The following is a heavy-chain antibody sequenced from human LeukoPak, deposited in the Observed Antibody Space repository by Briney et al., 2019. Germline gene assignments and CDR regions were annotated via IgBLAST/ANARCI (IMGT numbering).Heavy chain of an antibody. D-gene: IGHD6-19*01. CDR3: AREGVAGTA. CDR1: GGSISSGSYY. J-gene: IGHJ4*02. Sequence: SETLSLTCTVSGGSISSGSYYWSWIRQPAGKGLEWIGRIYTSGSTDYNPSLKSRVTISVDTSKNQFSLKLSSVTAADTAVYYCAREGVAGTAWGQGTLVTVSS. CDR2: IYTSGST. V-gene: IGHV4-61*02.